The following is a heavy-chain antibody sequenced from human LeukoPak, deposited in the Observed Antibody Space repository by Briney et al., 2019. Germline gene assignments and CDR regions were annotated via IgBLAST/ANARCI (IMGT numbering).Heavy chain of an antibody. D-gene: IGHD1-7*01. CDR3: TRGGTTLDY. Sequence: GGSLRLSCAASGFNFTTYIMNWVRQVPGKGLEWVSSISSSGTSLYYADSVKGRFTISRDNAKNTLYLQMNSLRAEDTAVYYCTRGGTTLDYWGQGTLVTVSS. CDR1: GFNFTTYI. J-gene: IGHJ4*02. CDR2: ISSSGTSL. V-gene: IGHV3-21*01.